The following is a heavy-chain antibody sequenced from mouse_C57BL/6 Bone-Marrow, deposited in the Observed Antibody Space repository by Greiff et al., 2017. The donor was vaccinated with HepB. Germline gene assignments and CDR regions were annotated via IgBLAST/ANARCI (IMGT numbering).Heavy chain of an antibody. CDR2: SRNKANDYTT. CDR3: ARDDNWDRAMDY. D-gene: IGHD4-1*01. Sequence: EVQRVESGGGLVQSGRSLRLSCATSGFTFSDFYMEWVRQAPGKGLEWIAASRNKANDYTTEYSASVKGRFIVSRDTSQSILYLQMNALRAEDTAIYYCARDDNWDRAMDYWGQGTSVTVSS. V-gene: IGHV7-1*01. J-gene: IGHJ4*01. CDR1: GFTFSDFY.